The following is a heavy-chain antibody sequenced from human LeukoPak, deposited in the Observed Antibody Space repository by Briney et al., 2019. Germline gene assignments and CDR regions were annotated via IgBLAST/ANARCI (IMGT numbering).Heavy chain of an antibody. J-gene: IGHJ4*02. D-gene: IGHD3-22*01. CDR2: INHSGYT. V-gene: IGHV4-34*01. Sequence: PSETLSLTCAVYGESTFSSYYWSWIRQTPGEALEWIGEINHSGYTNYNPSLKSRVTLSIDTSKNQFSLRVTSVTAADTAVYYCSRQVVGNDYWGKGTLVTVSS. CDR3: SRQVVGNDY. CDR1: GESTFSSYY.